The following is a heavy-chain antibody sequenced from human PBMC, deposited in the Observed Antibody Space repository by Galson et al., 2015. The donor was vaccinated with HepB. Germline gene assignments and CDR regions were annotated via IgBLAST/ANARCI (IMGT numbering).Heavy chain of an antibody. CDR2: IRSKAYGGTT. V-gene: IGHV3-49*03. CDR3: TRVVKKWELAFDY. CDR1: GFTFGDYA. J-gene: IGHJ4*02. D-gene: IGHD1-26*01. Sequence: LRLSCAASGFTFGDYAMSWFRQAPGKGLEWVGFIRSKAYGGTTEYAASVKGRFTISRDDSKSIAYLQMNSLKTEDTAVYYCTRVVKKWELAFDYWGQGTLVTVSS.